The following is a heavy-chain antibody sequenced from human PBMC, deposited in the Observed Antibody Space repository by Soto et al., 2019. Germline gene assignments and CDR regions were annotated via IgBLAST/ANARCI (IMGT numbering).Heavy chain of an antibody. J-gene: IGHJ4*02. Sequence: GGSLRLSCAASGFTFSSYGMHWVRQAPGKGLEWVAVISYDGSNKYYADSVKGRFTISRDNSKNTLYLQMNSLRAEDTAVYYCAKDRDGGNSVVFYFDYWGQGTLVTVSS. CDR2: ISYDGSNK. V-gene: IGHV3-30*18. CDR1: GFTFSSYG. D-gene: IGHD2-21*02. CDR3: AKDRDGGNSVVFYFDY.